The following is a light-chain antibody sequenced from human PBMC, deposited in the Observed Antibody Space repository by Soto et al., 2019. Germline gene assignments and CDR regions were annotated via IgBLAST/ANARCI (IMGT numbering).Light chain of an antibody. CDR2: GAS. CDR3: QQYGGSPQT. V-gene: IGKV3-20*01. CDR1: QSVSGSY. J-gene: IGKJ2*01. Sequence: EIVLTQSPGTLSLSPGERVTLSCRASQSVSGSYLAWYQQKPGQAPRLLMYGASSRATGIPDRFSGSGSGTDFTLTISRLEPEDFAVYFCQQYGGSPQTFGQGTKLEIK.